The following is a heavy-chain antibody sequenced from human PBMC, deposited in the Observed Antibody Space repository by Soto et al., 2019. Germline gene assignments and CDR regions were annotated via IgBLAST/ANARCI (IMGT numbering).Heavy chain of an antibody. V-gene: IGHV4-34*01. CDR3: ARDKITGLFDY. CDR2: INHSGST. Sequence: QVQLQQWGAGLLKPSETLSLTCAVYGGSFSGYYWTWIRQPPGTGLEWIGEINHSGSTNYNPSLKGPINLLRGTAQDPVSLKLTSVTAADTAVYYCARDKITGLFDYWGQGTLVTVSS. D-gene: IGHD2-8*02. J-gene: IGHJ4*02. CDR1: GGSFSGYY.